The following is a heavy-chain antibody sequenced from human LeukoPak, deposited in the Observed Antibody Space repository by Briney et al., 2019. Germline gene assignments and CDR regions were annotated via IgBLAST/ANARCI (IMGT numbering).Heavy chain of an antibody. Sequence: ASVKVSCKVSGYTFTSYDTNWVRQAPGQGLEWMGWMNPTSGNTGYAQKFQGRVTMTRNTAITTAYMELSSLSSEDTAVYYCARGEWELSYWGQGTLVTVSS. CDR3: ARGEWELSY. J-gene: IGHJ4*02. V-gene: IGHV1-8*01. D-gene: IGHD1-26*01. CDR1: GYTFTSYD. CDR2: MNPTSGNT.